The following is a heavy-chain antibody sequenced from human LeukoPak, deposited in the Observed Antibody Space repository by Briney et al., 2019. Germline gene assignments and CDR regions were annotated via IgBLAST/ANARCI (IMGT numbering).Heavy chain of an antibody. CDR2: IYYSGST. Sequence: PSETLSLTCTVSGGSISSSSYYWGWIRQPPGKGLEWIGSIYYSGSTYYNPSLKSRVTISVDTSKNQFSLKLSSVTAADTAVYYCARDIIAARHRFDYWGQGTLVTVSS. D-gene: IGHD6-6*01. CDR1: GGSISSSSYY. J-gene: IGHJ4*02. V-gene: IGHV4-39*07. CDR3: ARDIIAARHRFDY.